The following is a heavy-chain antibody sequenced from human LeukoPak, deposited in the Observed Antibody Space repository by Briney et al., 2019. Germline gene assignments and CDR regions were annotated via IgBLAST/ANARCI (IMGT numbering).Heavy chain of an antibody. V-gene: IGHV3-49*04. D-gene: IGHD6-13*01. CDR1: GFTFSSYE. CDR2: IRSKTYGGTT. Sequence: GGSLRLSCAASGFTFSSYEMNWVRQAPGKGREWVGFIRSKTYGGTTEYAASVKGRFTIPRDDSKSIAYLQMNSLKTEDTAVYYCTRASSSTWSYYYYYMDVWGKGTTVTISS. CDR3: TRASSSTWSYYYYYMDV. J-gene: IGHJ6*03.